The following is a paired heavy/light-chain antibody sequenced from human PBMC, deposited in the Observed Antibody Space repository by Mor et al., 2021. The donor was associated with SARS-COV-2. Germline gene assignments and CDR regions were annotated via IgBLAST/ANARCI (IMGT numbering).Heavy chain of an antibody. D-gene: IGHD2-2*01. J-gene: IGHJ3*02. Sequence: EVQLVESGGGLVQPGGSLRLSCVASGFPFKNYAIHWVRQAPGSGLEYVSVVSTKGGSPFYADSVKDRFTISRDDLKNTVYLQMGRLRPEDTAVYYCVTSSHPPGAFDIWGQGTMVTVSS. CDR2: VSTKGGSP. CDR3: VTSSHPPGAFDI. V-gene: IGHV3-64*07. CDR1: GFPFKNYA.
Light chain of an antibody. J-gene: IGKJ3*01. CDR2: GAS. CDR1: QSVANQF. CDR3: QQYGSAPQFT. V-gene: IGKV3-20*01. Sequence: EIVLTQSPGTLSLSPGDRATLSCRASQSVANQFVAWYQQKRGQAPRLLIYGASNRATGIPDRFSGSGSGTDFTLTISRLEPEDFAVYHCQQYGSAPQFTFGPGTRVDIK.